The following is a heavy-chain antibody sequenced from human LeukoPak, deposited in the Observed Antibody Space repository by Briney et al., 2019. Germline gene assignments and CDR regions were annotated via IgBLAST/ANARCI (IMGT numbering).Heavy chain of an antibody. CDR3: ARDWVAAASVDY. V-gene: IGHV3-21*01. D-gene: IGHD6-13*01. CDR2: ISSSSSYI. Sequence: PGGSLRLSCAASGFTFSSYSMNWVRQAPGKGLEWVSSISSSSSYIYYADSVKGRFTISRDNAKNSLYLQMNSLRAEDTAVYYCARDWVAAASVDYWGQGTLVTVSS. CDR1: GFTFSSYS. J-gene: IGHJ4*02.